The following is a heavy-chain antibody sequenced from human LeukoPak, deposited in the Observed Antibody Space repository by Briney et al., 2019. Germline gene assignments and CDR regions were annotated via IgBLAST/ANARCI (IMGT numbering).Heavy chain of an antibody. CDR1: GGTFSSYA. CDR3: ARERNKWLSKRVYSFDP. D-gene: IGHD3-22*01. V-gene: IGHV1-69*13. CDR2: IIPIFGTA. Sequence: SVKVSCKASGGTFSSYAISWVRQAPGQGLEWMGGIIPIFGTANYAQKFQGRVTITADESTSTAYMELSSLRSEDTAVCYCARERNKWLSKRVYSFDPWGQGTLVTVSS. J-gene: IGHJ5*02.